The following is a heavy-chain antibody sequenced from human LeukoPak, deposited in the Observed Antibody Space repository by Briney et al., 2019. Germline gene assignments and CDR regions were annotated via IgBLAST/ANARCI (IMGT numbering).Heavy chain of an antibody. CDR1: GGSFSGYY. D-gene: IGHD3-10*01. CDR3: ARRNSRGYDGSEYFDY. J-gene: IGHJ4*02. CDR2: INHSGST. Sequence: SETLSLTCAVYGGSFSGYYWSWIRQPPGKGLEWIGEINHSGSTNYNPSLKSRVPISVDTSKNQFSLKMSSVTAADTAVYYCARRNSRGYDGSEYFDYWGQGTLVAVSS. V-gene: IGHV4-34*01.